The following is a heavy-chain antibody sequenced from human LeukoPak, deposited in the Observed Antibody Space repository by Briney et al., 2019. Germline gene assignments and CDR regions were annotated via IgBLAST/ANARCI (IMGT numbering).Heavy chain of an antibody. J-gene: IGHJ2*01. Sequence: GGSLRLSCAASGFIFSSYGMHWVRQAPGKGLEWVAVIWYDGSNKYYADSVKGRFTISRDNFKSTLYLQMNSLRAEDTAVYYCARVACSGGSCHLGYFDLWGRGTLVTVSS. CDR2: IWYDGSNK. CDR1: GFIFSSYG. CDR3: ARVACSGGSCHLGYFDL. D-gene: IGHD2-15*01. V-gene: IGHV3-33*01.